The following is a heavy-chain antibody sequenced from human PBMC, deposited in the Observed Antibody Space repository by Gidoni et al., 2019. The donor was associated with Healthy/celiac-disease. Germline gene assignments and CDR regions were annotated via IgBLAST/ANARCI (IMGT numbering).Heavy chain of an antibody. Sequence: EVQLLESGGGLIQPGGSLRRSCAASGFTGSNNYMSWVRQAPGKGLEWVAFIYSGGITYSADSVKVRFTISRDNSKNTLYLQMNSLRAEDTAVYYCARDPSPRYCSGGSCAVPWGQGTLVTVSS. CDR2: IYSGGIT. CDR1: GFTGSNNY. J-gene: IGHJ5*02. D-gene: IGHD2-15*01. CDR3: ARDPSPRYCSGGSCAVP. V-gene: IGHV3-53*01.